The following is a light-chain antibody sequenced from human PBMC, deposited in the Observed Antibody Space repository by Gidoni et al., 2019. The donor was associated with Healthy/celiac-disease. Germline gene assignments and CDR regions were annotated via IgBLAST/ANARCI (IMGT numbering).Light chain of an antibody. CDR1: SGSVSTSYY. V-gene: IGLV8-61*01. J-gene: IGLJ3*02. CDR3: VLYMGSGISV. Sequence: QNVVTQEPSFSVSPGGTVTPTCGLSSGSVSTSYYPSWYQQTPGQAPRTLIYRTNTRSSGVPDRFSGSILGNKAALTITGAQADYESDYYCVLYMGSGISVFGGGTKLTVL. CDR2: RTN.